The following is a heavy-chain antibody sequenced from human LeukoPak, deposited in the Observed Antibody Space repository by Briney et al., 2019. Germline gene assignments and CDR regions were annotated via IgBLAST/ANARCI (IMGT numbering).Heavy chain of an antibody. CDR1: GYSFTSSG. V-gene: IGHV1-69*04. J-gene: IGHJ3*02. CDR3: ARGSDAFDI. CDR2: IIPILGIA. Sequence: SVKVSCKASGYSFTSSGISWVRQAPGQGLEWMGRIIPILGIANYAQKFQGRVTITADKSTSTAYMELSSLRSEDTAVYYCARGSDAFDIWGQGTMVTVSS.